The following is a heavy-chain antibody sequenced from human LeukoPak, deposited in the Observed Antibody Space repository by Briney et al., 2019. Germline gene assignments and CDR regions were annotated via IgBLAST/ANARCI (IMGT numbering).Heavy chain of an antibody. CDR1: GYTFTSYD. D-gene: IGHD6-19*01. Sequence: ASVKVSCKASGYTFTSYDINWVRQATGQGLEWMGWMNPNSGNTGYAQKFQGRVTMTRNTSISTAYMELSSLRSEDTAVYYCARMYSSGWYGYYYYMDVWGKGTTVTVSS. J-gene: IGHJ6*03. CDR3: ARMYSSGWYGYYYYMDV. CDR2: MNPNSGNT. V-gene: IGHV1-8*01.